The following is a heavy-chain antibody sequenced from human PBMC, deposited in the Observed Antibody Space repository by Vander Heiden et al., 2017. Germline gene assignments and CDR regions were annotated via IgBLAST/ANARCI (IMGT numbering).Heavy chain of an antibody. CDR1: GGSFSAYY. CDR3: ARGPVLDFGSGSPFRLGMDV. D-gene: IGHD3-10*01. CDR2: VKHGGST. J-gene: IGHJ6*02. V-gene: IGHV4-34*01. Sequence: QVQLQQWGAGLLTPSETLSLTCAVYGGSFSAYYCTWLRQPPGQGLEWIGEVKHGGSTNYNSSLKSRVTISVDTSKNQFSLKLGSVTAADTAVYYCARGPVLDFGSGSPFRLGMDVWGQGTTVTVSS.